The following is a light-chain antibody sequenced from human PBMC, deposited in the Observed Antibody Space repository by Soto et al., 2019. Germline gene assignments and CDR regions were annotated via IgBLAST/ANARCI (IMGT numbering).Light chain of an antibody. J-gene: IGKJ1*01. V-gene: IGKV1-5*01. Sequence: DIQMTQSPSTLSASVGDRVTINCRASLSSSNWLAWYQQKPGLAPKLLIYDASSLESGVPSRFSGSGFGTEFSLTISSLQPDDVGSYYCQHMRTFGQGTKVDIK. CDR1: LSSSNW. CDR2: DAS. CDR3: QHMRT.